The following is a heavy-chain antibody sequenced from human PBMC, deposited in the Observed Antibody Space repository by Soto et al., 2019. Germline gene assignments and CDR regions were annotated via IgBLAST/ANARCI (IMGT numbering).Heavy chain of an antibody. V-gene: IGHV3-30*03. J-gene: IGHJ6*02. CDR2: ISYDGSNK. CDR3: AREVRRSNYGDHYYSYGMDV. D-gene: IGHD4-17*01. Sequence: PGGSLRLSCAASGFTFSSYGMHWVRQAPGKGLEWVAVISYDGSNKYYADSVKGRFTISRENAKNSLYLQMNSLRAGDTAVYYCAREVRRSNYGDHYYSYGMDVWGQGT. CDR1: GFTFSSYG.